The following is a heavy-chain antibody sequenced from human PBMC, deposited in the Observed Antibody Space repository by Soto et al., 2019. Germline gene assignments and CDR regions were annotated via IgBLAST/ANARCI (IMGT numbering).Heavy chain of an antibody. CDR3: AKVGPYSSSWYYFDY. Sequence: GGSMRLSCAASGFTFDDYAMHWVRQAPGKGLEWVSGISWNSGTRGYADSVKGRFTISRDNAKNSLYLQMNSLRPEDTALYYCAKVGPYSSSWYYFDYWGQGTLVTVSS. CDR2: ISWNSGTR. V-gene: IGHV3-9*01. J-gene: IGHJ4*02. CDR1: GFTFDDYA. D-gene: IGHD6-13*01.